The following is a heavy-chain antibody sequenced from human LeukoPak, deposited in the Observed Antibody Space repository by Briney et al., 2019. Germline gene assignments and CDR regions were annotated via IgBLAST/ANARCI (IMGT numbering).Heavy chain of an antibody. CDR3: VRDRGRASVDY. CDR2: TKQDASEE. D-gene: IGHD1-26*01. Sequence: GGSLRLSCAASGFTFAGYWISWVRQAPGKGLEWVANTKQDASEEYYVDSVKGRFTISRDNAKNSLYLQMNSLRAEDTAVYYCVRDRGRASVDYWGQGTLVTVSS. J-gene: IGHJ4*02. CDR1: GFTFAGYW. V-gene: IGHV3-7*01.